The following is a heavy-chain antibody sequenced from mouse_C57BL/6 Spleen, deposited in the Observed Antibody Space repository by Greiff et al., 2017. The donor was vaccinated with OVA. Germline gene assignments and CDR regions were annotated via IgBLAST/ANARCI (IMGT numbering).Heavy chain of an antibody. CDR3: ARGGLRSDWDVEV. CDR1: GYTFTSYG. Sequence: EVQRVESGAELVRPGSSVKMSCKTSGYTFTSYGINWVKQRPGQGLEWVGYISIGNGYTEYNEKFKGKATLTSDTSSSTAYMQLSSLTSEDSAIYVCARGGLRSDWDVEVWGTGTTVTVSS. CDR2: ISIGNGYT. J-gene: IGHJ1*03. D-gene: IGHD2-4*01. V-gene: IGHV1-58*01.